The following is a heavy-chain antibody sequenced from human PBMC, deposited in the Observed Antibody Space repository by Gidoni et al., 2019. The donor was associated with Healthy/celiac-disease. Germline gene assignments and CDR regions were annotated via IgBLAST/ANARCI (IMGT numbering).Heavy chain of an antibody. CDR2: IYHSGST. D-gene: IGHD6-19*01. CDR1: GGSISSSNW. V-gene: IGHV4-4*02. Sequence: KPSGTLSLTCTVSGGSISSSNWWSWVRQPPGKGLEWIGEIYHSGSTNYNPSLKSRVTISVDKSKNQFSLKLSSVTAADTAVYYCARGDSSGWYRHAFDIWGQGTMVTVSS. CDR3: ARGDSSGWYRHAFDI. J-gene: IGHJ3*02.